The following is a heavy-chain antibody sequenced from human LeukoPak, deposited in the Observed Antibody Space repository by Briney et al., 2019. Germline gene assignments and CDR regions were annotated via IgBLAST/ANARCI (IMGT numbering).Heavy chain of an antibody. CDR3: ARDYAKRVPKGSYYYMDV. CDR1: GGSISSYY. V-gene: IGHV4-4*07. Sequence: PSETLSLTCTVSGGSISSYYWSWLRQPAGKGLEWIGRIYTSGSTNYNPSLKSRVTMSVDTSKNQFSLKLSSVTAADTAVYYCARDYAKRVPKGSYYYMDVWGKGTTVTVSS. D-gene: IGHD3-16*01. J-gene: IGHJ6*03. CDR2: IYTSGST.